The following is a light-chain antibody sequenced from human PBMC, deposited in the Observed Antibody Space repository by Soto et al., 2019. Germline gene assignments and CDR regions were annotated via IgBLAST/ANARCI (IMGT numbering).Light chain of an antibody. CDR2: EVS. Sequence: QSVLTQPASVSGSPGQSITISCTGTSSDVGGYNYVSWYRQHPGKAPKLMIYEVSNRPSGVSNRFSGSKSGNTASLTISGLQAEDEADYYCSSYTSSSTPADVFGTGTKVTVL. CDR1: SSDVGGYNY. J-gene: IGLJ1*01. CDR3: SSYTSSSTPADV. V-gene: IGLV2-14*01.